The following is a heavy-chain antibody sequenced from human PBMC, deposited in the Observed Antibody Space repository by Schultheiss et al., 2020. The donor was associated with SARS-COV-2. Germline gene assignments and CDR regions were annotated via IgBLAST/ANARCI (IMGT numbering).Heavy chain of an antibody. CDR2: ISYDGSNK. D-gene: IGHD1-14*01. V-gene: IGHV3-30*19. J-gene: IGHJ4*02. Sequence: GGSLRLSCTASGFTFSSYGMHWVRQAPGKGLEWVAVISYDGSNKYYADSVKGRFTISRDNSKNTLYLQMNSLRAEDTAVYYCAVTEGAFDYWGQGTLVTVSS. CDR1: GFTFSSYG. CDR3: AVTEGAFDY.